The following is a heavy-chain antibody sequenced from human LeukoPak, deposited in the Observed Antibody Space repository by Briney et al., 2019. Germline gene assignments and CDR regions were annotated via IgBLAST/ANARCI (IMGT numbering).Heavy chain of an antibody. Sequence: GGSLRLSCAASGFTFSSYSMNWVRQAPGRGLEWVSYISSSSSTIYYSDSVKGRFTISRDNAKNSLYLQMNSLRAEDTAVYFCPRNPTAYNWFDPWGQGTLVTVSS. D-gene: IGHD1-14*01. CDR3: PRNPTAYNWFDP. V-gene: IGHV3-48*01. CDR2: ISSSSSTI. J-gene: IGHJ5*02. CDR1: GFTFSSYS.